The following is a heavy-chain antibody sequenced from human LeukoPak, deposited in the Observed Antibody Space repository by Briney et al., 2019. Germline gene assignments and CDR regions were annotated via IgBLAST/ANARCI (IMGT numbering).Heavy chain of an antibody. CDR3: ARGGFTTMVRGVIITLDAFDI. Sequence: SVKVSCKASGGTFSSYAISWVRQAPGQGLEWMGRIIPILGIATYAQKFQGRVTMTRDTSTSTVYMELSSPRSEDTAVYYCARGGFTTMVRGVIITLDAFDIWGQGTMVTVSS. D-gene: IGHD3-10*01. CDR2: IIPILGIA. J-gene: IGHJ3*02. CDR1: GGTFSSYA. V-gene: IGHV1-69*04.